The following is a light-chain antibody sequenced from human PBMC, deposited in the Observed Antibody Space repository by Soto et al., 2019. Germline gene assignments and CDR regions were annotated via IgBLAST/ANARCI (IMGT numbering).Light chain of an antibody. J-gene: IGKJ2*01. CDR2: GAS. CDR1: QSVSSSY. Sequence: ETVLTQSPGTLSLSPGERATLSCRASQSVSSSYLAWYQQKPGQAPRLLIYGASGRATGIPDRFSGSGSGTDFTLTISRLEPEDFAVYYCQQHGSSPGYTFGQGTKLEIK. CDR3: QQHGSSPGYT. V-gene: IGKV3-20*01.